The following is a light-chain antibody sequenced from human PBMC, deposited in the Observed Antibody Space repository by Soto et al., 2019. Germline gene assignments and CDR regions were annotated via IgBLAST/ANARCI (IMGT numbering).Light chain of an antibody. CDR1: QGISNY. CDR2: AAS. V-gene: IGKV1-27*01. Sequence: DIQMTQSPSSLSASVGDRVTITCRASQGISNYLAWYQQKPGKVPKLLIYAASTLQSGVPSRFSASGSGTVFTLTIISLIPEDVATYYCQKYNSALPTFGPGTKVDIK. J-gene: IGKJ3*01. CDR3: QKYNSALPT.